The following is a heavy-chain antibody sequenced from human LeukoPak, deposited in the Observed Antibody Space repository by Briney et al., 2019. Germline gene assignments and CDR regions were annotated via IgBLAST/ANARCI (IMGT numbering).Heavy chain of an antibody. Sequence: ASVKVSCKASGDTFSSYYMHWVRQAPGQGLEWMGIINPSGGSTTYAQKFQGRDTMTRDTSTSTVYMELSSLRSEDTAVYYCARGGVLRFLEHLDYWGQGTLVTVSS. D-gene: IGHD3-3*01. CDR1: GDTFSSYY. CDR3: ARGGVLRFLEHLDY. CDR2: INPSGGST. V-gene: IGHV1-46*01. J-gene: IGHJ4*02.